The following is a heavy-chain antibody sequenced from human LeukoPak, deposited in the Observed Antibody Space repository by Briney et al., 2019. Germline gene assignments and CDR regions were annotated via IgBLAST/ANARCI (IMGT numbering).Heavy chain of an antibody. CDR2: IYYHENT. J-gene: IGHJ3*02. D-gene: IGHD6-13*01. CDR3: ARDREQQLVRFYNAFDI. Sequence: SETLSLTCTVSGGSISSSSDYWGWIRQAPGKGLEWIGSIYYHENTYYNSSLKSRVTISVDTSKNQFSLKLNSVTAADTAVYYCARDREQQLVRFYNAFDIWGQGTVVTVSS. CDR1: GGSISSSSDY. V-gene: IGHV4-39*02.